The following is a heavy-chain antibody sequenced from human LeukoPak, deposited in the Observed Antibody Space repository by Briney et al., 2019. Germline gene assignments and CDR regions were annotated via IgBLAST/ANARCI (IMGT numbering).Heavy chain of an antibody. V-gene: IGHV5-51*01. CDR3: ARRYWPWGTSSRGYPFDY. J-gene: IGHJ4*02. CDR2: IYPGDSDT. Sequence: GESLKISCKGSGYSFTSYWIGWVRQMPGKGLEWMGIIYPGDSDTRYSPSFQGQVTISADKSISTAYLQWSSLKASDTAMYYCARRYWPWGTSSRGYPFDYWGQGTLVTVSS. CDR1: GYSFTSYW. D-gene: IGHD2-2*01.